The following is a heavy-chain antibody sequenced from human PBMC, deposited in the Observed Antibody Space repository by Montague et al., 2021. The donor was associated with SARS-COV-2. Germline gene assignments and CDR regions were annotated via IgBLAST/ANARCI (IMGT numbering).Heavy chain of an antibody. J-gene: IGHJ3*02. CDR1: GDSITNTYL. Sequence: SETLSLTCAVSGDSITNTYLWTWFRQSPAKGLVWFVEVYHSGGTHCNPSLKSRVTVSLDKSKNQLSLNLSSVAAAATAAYYCARVRVDLGATGLKVVFDIWGQGTVVTVSS. CDR2: VYHSGGT. CDR3: ARVRVDLGATGLKVVFDI. V-gene: IGHV4-4*02. D-gene: IGHD1-26*01.